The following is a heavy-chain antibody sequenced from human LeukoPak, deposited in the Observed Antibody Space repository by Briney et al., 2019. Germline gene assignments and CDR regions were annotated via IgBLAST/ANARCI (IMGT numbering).Heavy chain of an antibody. Sequence: PGGSLRLSCAASGFTFSIFGMNWVRQAPGKGLEWVSSISRSSSHIYYADPVKGRFTISRDNAKNSLDLQMNSLRAEDTAVYYCARQSGSYDYYYGMDVWGQGTTVTVSS. J-gene: IGHJ6*02. V-gene: IGHV3-21*01. CDR1: GFTFSIFG. D-gene: IGHD1-26*01. CDR3: ARQSGSYDYYYGMDV. CDR2: ISRSSSHI.